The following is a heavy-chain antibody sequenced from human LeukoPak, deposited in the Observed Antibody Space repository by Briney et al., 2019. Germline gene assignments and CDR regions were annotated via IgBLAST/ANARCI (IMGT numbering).Heavy chain of an antibody. CDR2: ISRDGSNK. J-gene: IGHJ4*02. Sequence: GRSLRLSCAASGFIFSSYGMHWVRQAPGKGLEWVAVISRDGSNKYYADSVKGRFTISRDNSKNMLYLQMNSLRAEDTAVYYCFAGYYDSSGSYFDYWGQGTLVTVSS. V-gene: IGHV3-30*03. D-gene: IGHD3-22*01. CDR3: FAGYYDSSGSYFDY. CDR1: GFIFSSYG.